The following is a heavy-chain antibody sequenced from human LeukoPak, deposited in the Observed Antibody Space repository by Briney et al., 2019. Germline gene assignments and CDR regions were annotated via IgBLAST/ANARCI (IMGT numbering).Heavy chain of an antibody. V-gene: IGHV3-23*01. D-gene: IGHD6-19*01. CDR3: AKDFRSGWHDY. CDR1: GFTFSSYA. CDR2: ISGSGPST. Sequence: PGGSLRLSCAASGFTFSSYAMTWVRQAPGKGLEWVSAISGSGPSTYYTDSVKSRFTISRDNSKNTLYLQMNSLRAEDTAVYYCAKDFRSGWHDYWGQGTLVTVSS. J-gene: IGHJ4*02.